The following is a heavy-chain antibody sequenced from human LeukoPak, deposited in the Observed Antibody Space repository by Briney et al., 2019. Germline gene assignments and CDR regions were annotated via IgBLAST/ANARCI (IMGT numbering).Heavy chain of an antibody. D-gene: IGHD1-26*01. J-gene: IGHJ6*03. Sequence: GASVKVSCKASGYTFTSYGISWVRQAPGQGLEWMGWISAYNGNTNYAQKLQGRVTMTTDTSTSPAYMDVRTLKSEDTAVYFCAREQRGGLSGNLGGLFASYHTYYYMDVWGRGTTVTVSS. CDR1: GYTFTSYG. V-gene: IGHV1-18*01. CDR2: ISAYNGNT. CDR3: AREQRGGLSGNLGGLFASYHTYYYMDV.